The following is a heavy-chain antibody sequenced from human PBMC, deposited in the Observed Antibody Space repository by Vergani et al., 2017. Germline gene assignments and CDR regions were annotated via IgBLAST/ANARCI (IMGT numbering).Heavy chain of an antibody. CDR1: GFRFSSYG. J-gene: IGHJ6*02. CDR3: AKARDPKCKGGNCYSYFYGLDL. V-gene: IGHV3-33*06. Sequence: QVQLVESGGGVVQPGRSLRLSCAASGFRFSSYGMNWVRQAPGKGLEWVAVIWYDGSNKYYADSVEGRFTISRDNSQNTVNLQMNSLRVDDTAVYYCAKARDPKCKGGNCYSYFYGLDLWGQGTTGNVSS. CDR2: IWYDGSNK. D-gene: IGHD2-21*01.